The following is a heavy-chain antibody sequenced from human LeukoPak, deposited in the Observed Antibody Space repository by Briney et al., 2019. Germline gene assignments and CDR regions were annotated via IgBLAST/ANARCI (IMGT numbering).Heavy chain of an antibody. D-gene: IGHD4-17*01. CDR1: GFTFSTSA. CDR3: TKGPRSIDY. V-gene: IGHV3-23*01. Sequence: QTGGSLRLSRAASGFTFSTSAMSWVRQAPGKGLEWVSAISGSGTSTYYSDSVKGRFTISRDNSKHMLYLQMNSLRAEDTAVYYCTKGPRSIDYWGQGTLVTVSS. CDR2: ISGSGTST. J-gene: IGHJ4*02.